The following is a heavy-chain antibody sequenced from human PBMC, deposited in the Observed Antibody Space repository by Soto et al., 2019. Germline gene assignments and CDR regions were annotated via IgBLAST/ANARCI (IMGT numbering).Heavy chain of an antibody. CDR1: GYTFTSYY. CDR2: INPSGGST. V-gene: IGHV1-46*03. J-gene: IGHJ6*03. D-gene: IGHD2-2*01. CDR3: ARDGDIVVVPAARPYYYYYMDV. Sequence: ASVKVSCKASGYTFTSYYMHWVRQAPGQGLEWMGIINPSGGSTSYAQKFQGRVTMTRDTSTSTVYMELSSLRSEDTAVYYCARDGDIVVVPAARPYYYYYMDVWGKGTTVTVSS.